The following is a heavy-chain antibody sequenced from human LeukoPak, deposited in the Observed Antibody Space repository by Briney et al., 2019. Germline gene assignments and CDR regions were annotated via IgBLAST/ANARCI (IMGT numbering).Heavy chain of an antibody. CDR1: GYTFTTYG. CDR3: ARGSRIAAAGTAGDY. Sequence: ASVKVSCKASGYTFTTYGISWVRQAPGQGLEWMGWISGYNGNTNYAQKLRGRVTMTTDTSTSTAYMELRSLRSDDTAVYYCARGSRIAAAGTAGDYWGQGTLVTVSS. J-gene: IGHJ4*02. CDR2: ISGYNGNT. D-gene: IGHD6-13*01. V-gene: IGHV1-18*01.